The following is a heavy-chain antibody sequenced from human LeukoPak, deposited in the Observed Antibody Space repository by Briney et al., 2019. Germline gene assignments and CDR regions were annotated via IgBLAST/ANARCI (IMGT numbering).Heavy chain of an antibody. CDR1: GFTFSSYW. CDR2: IKQDGSEK. J-gene: IGHJ6*03. V-gene: IGHV3-7*01. CDR3: ARETAARPGYYYYYMDV. Sequence: PGGSLRLSCAATGFTFSSYWMSWVRQAPGKGLEWVANIKQDGSEKYYVDSVKGRFTISRDNAKSSLYLQMNSLRAEDTAVYYCARETAARPGYYYYYMDVWGKGATVTVSS. D-gene: IGHD6-6*01.